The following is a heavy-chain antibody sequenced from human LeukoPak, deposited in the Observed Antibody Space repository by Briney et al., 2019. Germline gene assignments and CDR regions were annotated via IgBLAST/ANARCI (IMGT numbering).Heavy chain of an antibody. CDR3: ARASKRYLEWSLYYYHMDA. CDR2: ISSNGGST. V-gene: IGHV3-64*01. Sequence: GGSLRLSCAASGFTFSSYAMHWVRQAPGKGLEYVSTISSNGGSTYYANSVKGRFTISRDNSKNTLFLQMGSLRTEDMAVYYCARASKRYLEWSLYYYHMDAWGKGTTVTVSS. J-gene: IGHJ6*03. D-gene: IGHD3-3*01. CDR1: GFTFSSYA.